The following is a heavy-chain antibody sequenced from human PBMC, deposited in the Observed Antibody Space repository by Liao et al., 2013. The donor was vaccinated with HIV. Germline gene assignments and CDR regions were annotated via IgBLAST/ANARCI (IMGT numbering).Heavy chain of an antibody. Sequence: QMQLQESGPGLVKPSETLSLTCAVSGGSINNHYWNWIRQSAGRGLEWIGRIYTSGNTNYNPSLKSRVTVSVDTSKNQFSLKLSSVTAADTAVYYCAREGLDHDILAGGFDNWGQGTLVTVSS. J-gene: IGHJ4*02. CDR2: IYTSGNT. D-gene: IGHD3-9*01. CDR1: GGSINNHY. CDR3: AREGLDHDILAGGFDN. V-gene: IGHV4-4*07.